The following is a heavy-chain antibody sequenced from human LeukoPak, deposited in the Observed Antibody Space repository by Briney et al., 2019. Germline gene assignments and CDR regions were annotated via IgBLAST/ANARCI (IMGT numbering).Heavy chain of an antibody. J-gene: IGHJ4*02. CDR2: ITSSSTYI. Sequence: GGSLRLSCVASGFSFSNYNMNWVRQAPGKGLEWVSSITSSSTYIYHADSVKGRFTISRDNAKNSVYLQMNSLRVEDTALYYCARVLLDYYFDSGGQGTLVSVSS. V-gene: IGHV3-21*01. CDR1: GFSFSNYN. D-gene: IGHD2-21*01. CDR3: ARVLLDYYFDS.